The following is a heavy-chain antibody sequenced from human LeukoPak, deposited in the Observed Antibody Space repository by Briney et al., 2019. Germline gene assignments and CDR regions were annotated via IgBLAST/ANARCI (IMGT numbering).Heavy chain of an antibody. CDR1: GFTFTSYG. Sequence: GGSLRLSCAASGFTFTSYGMHWVRQAPGKGLEWVALISYDGSNKYYADSVKGRFTISRDKSKNTLYLQMDTLRAEDTAVYYCAKDRRNYDILSGYYDYWGQGTLVTVSS. D-gene: IGHD3-9*01. CDR2: ISYDGSNK. CDR3: AKDRRNYDILSGYYDY. V-gene: IGHV3-30*18. J-gene: IGHJ4*02.